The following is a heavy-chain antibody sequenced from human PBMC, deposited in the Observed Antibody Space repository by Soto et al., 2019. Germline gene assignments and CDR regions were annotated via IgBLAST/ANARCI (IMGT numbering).Heavy chain of an antibody. D-gene: IGHD6-19*01. CDR1: GYNFIDYD. J-gene: IGHJ5*02. V-gene: IGHV1-8*01. CDR3: SRNPYGSGLFDP. Sequence: QVQLVQSGAEVKKPGASVKVSCKASGYNFIDYDINWMRQSTGQGLEWMGWMTPNSGNTGYAQKCQGRVTLTRDTSIGTAYMELSSLKTEDAAVYYCSRNPYGSGLFDPWGQGTLVTVSS. CDR2: MTPNSGNT.